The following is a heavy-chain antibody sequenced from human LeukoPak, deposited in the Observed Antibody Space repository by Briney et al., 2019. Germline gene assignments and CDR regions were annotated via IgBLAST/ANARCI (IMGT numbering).Heavy chain of an antibody. CDR3: ARRPGNYGSGSYYGQGKYYYYYMDV. J-gene: IGHJ6*03. Sequence: SQTLSLTCAVSGGSISSGAYSWSWIRQPPGKGLEWIGYIYYSGSTNYNPSLKSRVTISVDTSKNQFSLKLSSVTAADTAVYYCARRPGNYGSGSYYGQGKYYYYYMDVWGKGTTVTISS. V-gene: IGHV4-30-4*07. CDR2: IYYSGST. D-gene: IGHD3-10*01. CDR1: GGSISSGAYS.